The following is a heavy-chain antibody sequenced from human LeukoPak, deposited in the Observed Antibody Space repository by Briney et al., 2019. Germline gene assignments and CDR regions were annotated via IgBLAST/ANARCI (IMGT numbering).Heavy chain of an antibody. J-gene: IGHJ3*02. CDR3: ARTYDGVFDI. CDR2: IYHSGST. D-gene: IGHD2-8*01. CDR1: GYSISSGYY. Sequence: NPSETLSLICAVSGYSISSGYYWGWIRQPPGKGLEWIGSIYHSGSTYYNPSLKSRVTISVDTSKNQFSLKLSSVTAADTAVYYCARTYDGVFDIWGQGTMVTVSS. V-gene: IGHV4-38-2*01.